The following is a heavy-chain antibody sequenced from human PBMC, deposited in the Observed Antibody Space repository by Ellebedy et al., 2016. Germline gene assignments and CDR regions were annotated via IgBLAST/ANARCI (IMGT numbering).Heavy chain of an antibody. CDR2: IIPILGIT. J-gene: IGHJ4*02. Sequence: ASVKVSCKPSGGTFSSYAITWVRQAPGQGLEWMGGIIPILGITNYAPKFQGRVTITADKSTTTLYMELSSLTSEDTAVYYCARATEATDNDYSDSGGYSGTLVYWGQGTLVTVSS. CDR1: GGTFSSYA. CDR3: ARATEATDNDYSDSGGYSGTLVY. D-gene: IGHD3-22*01. V-gene: IGHV1-69*10.